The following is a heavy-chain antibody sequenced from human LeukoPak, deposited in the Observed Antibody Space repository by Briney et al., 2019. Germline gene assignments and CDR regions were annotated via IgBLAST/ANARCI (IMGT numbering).Heavy chain of an antibody. D-gene: IGHD3-3*01. J-gene: IGHJ4*02. V-gene: IGHV1-46*01. CDR1: GYTFTSYY. CDR2: INPSGGST. Sequence: ASVKVSCKASGYTFTSYYMHWVRQAPGQGLEWMGIINPSGGSTSYAQKFQGRVTMTRDTSTSTVYMELSSLRSEDTAVYYCARGFTGYDFWSGYKSLLHFDYWGQGTLVTVSS. CDR3: ARGFTGYDFWSGYKSLLHFDY.